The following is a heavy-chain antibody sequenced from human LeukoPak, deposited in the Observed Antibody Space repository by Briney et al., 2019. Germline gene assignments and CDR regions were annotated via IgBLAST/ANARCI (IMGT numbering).Heavy chain of an antibody. J-gene: IGHJ3*02. CDR1: GGSISSYY. CDR2: IYYSGST. Sequence: SETLSLTCTVSGGSISSYYWSLIRQPPGKGLEWIGYIYYSGSTKYNPSLKSRVTISVDTSKNQFSLRLSSVTAADTAVYYCARLRAITMIVVVIRDAFDIRGQGTMVTVSS. D-gene: IGHD3-22*01. CDR3: ARLRAITMIVVVIRDAFDI. V-gene: IGHV4-59*01.